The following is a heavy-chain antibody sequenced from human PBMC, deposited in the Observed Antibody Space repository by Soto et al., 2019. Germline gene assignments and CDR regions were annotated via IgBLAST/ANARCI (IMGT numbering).Heavy chain of an antibody. V-gene: IGHV1-46*01. D-gene: IGHD2-2*01. Sequence: QVQLVQSGAEVKKPGASVKVSCKASGYTFTSYYMHWVRQAPGQGLEWMGIINPSGGSTSYAQKCQGRVTMTRDTSTSTVYMELSSLRSEDTAVYYCARDGDVVVPAAMIPYYYYGMDVWGQGTTVTVSS. J-gene: IGHJ6*02. CDR1: GYTFTSYY. CDR3: ARDGDVVVPAAMIPYYYYGMDV. CDR2: INPSGGST.